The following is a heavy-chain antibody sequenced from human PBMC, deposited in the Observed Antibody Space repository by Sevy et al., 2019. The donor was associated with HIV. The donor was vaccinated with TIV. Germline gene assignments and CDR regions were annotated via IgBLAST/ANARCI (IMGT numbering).Heavy chain of an antibody. Sequence: GGSLRLSCAASGFTFSSHGMHWVRQAPGKGLEWVAVMSYDGSYKSYGDSVKGRFTISRDDSKNTLYLQMNSLRPEDMAMYYCARDSGYSITRYPAHWGQGTLVTVSS. J-gene: IGHJ4*02. D-gene: IGHD5-12*01. CDR1: GFTFSSHG. V-gene: IGHV3-30*03. CDR3: ARDSGYSITRYPAH. CDR2: MSYDGSYK.